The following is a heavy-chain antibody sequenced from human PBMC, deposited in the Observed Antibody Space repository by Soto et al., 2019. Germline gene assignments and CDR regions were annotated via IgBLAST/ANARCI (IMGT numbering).Heavy chain of an antibody. V-gene: IGHV3-30*18. D-gene: IGHD6-19*01. CDR3: AKDFGAWSDS. CDR1: GFAFSTYG. J-gene: IGHJ5*02. CDR2: ISYDGTDK. Sequence: QVHLVESGGGVVQPGRSLTISCVGSGFAFSTYGMHWVRQAPAKGLEWVALISYDGTDKYYADSVKGRFSISRDNSKQPLSLQMDSLRPADTAVYYCAKDFGAWSDSWGQGTLVNVSS.